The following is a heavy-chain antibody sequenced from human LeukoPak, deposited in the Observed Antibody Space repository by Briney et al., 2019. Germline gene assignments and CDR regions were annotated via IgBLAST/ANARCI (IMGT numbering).Heavy chain of an antibody. CDR1: GLTFTSYS. D-gene: IGHD6-19*01. J-gene: IGHJ4*02. V-gene: IGHV3-21*01. CDR3: AREFSSGWYYFDY. Sequence: PGGSLRLSCAASGLTFTSYSMNWVRQAPGKGLEWVSSISSSSSYIYYADSVKGRFTISRDNAKNSLYLQTNSLRAEDTAVYYCAREFSSGWYYFDYWGQGTLVTVSS. CDR2: ISSSSSYI.